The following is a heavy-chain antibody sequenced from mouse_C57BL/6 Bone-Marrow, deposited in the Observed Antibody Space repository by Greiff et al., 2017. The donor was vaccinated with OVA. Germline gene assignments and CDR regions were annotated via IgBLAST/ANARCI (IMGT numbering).Heavy chain of an antibody. D-gene: IGHD4-1*01. CDR2: IWSGGST. CDR1: GFSLTSYG. V-gene: IGHV2-2*01. J-gene: IGHJ4*01. CDR3: ARNWDWDEGDAMDY. Sequence: QVQLKESGPGLVQPSQSLSITCTVSGFSLTSYGVHWVRQSPGKGLEWLGVIWSGGSTDYNAAFISRLSISKDNSKSQVFFKMNSLQADDTAIYYCARNWDWDEGDAMDYWGQGTSVTVSS.